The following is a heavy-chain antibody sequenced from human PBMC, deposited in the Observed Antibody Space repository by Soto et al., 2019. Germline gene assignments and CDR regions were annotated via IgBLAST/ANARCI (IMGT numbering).Heavy chain of an antibody. V-gene: IGHV1-69*13. D-gene: IGHD3-22*01. J-gene: IGHJ5*02. CDR3: ARGGCYDGRGYFFNL. CDR2: IVPMFGTA. Sequence: ASVKVSCKASGGTFSRYALSWVRQAPGQGPEWMGGIVPMFGTANSAQTFQGRDTITADESTSTAYMQLSSLRSEHTPVYHCARGGCYDGRGYFFNLWGQGTLVTVS. CDR1: GGTFSRYA.